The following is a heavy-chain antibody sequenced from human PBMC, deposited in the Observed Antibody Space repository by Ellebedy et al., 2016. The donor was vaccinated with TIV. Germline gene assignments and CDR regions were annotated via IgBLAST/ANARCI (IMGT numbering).Heavy chain of an antibody. V-gene: IGHV3-23*01. D-gene: IGHD2-15*01. CDR1: GFTFSSYA. Sequence: ESLKISXAASGFTFSSYAMSWVRQAPGKGLEWVSAISGSGGSTYYADSVKGRFTISRDNSKNTLYLQMNSLRAEDTAVYYCAKGRGGSRSAFDYWGQGTLVTVS. CDR3: AKGRGGSRSAFDY. CDR2: ISGSGGST. J-gene: IGHJ4*02.